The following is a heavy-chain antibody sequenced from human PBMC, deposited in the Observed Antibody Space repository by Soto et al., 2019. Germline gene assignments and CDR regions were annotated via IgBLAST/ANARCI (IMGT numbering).Heavy chain of an antibody. V-gene: IGHV3-74*01. J-gene: IGHJ4*02. CDR2: LQTDGSHP. CDR1: GFTFNYYW. Sequence: EVQLVESGGGLVQPGGSLRLSCVASGFTFNYYWMHWVRQAPGKGLMWVSRLQTDGSHPDYADSVKGRFTISRDNAKNTLYLQMNNLIAEDPAVYYCARGGDPDYWCQGTLVTVSS. CDR3: ARGGDPDY. D-gene: IGHD2-21*02.